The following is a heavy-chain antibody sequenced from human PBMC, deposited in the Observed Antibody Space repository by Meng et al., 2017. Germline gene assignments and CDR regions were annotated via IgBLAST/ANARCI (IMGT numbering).Heavy chain of an antibody. CDR1: GFTFDDYA. V-gene: IGHV3-9*01. CDR2: ISWNSGSI. CDR3: AKDIGQNYGDYGNYYYGMDV. Sequence: GGSLRLSCAASGFTFDDYATHWVRQAPGKGLEWVSGISWNSGSIGYADSVKGRFTISRDNAKNSLYLQMNSLRAEDTALYYCAKDIGQNYGDYGNYYYGMDVWGQGTTVTVSS. D-gene: IGHD4-17*01. J-gene: IGHJ6*02.